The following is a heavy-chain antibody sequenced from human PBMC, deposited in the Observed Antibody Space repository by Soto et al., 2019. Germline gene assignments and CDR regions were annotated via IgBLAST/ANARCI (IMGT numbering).Heavy chain of an antibody. CDR2: INHSGST. Sequence: PXATLSLTCAVYGGSFSGYYGSWIRQPPGKGLEWIGEINHSGSTNYNPSLKSRVTISVDTSKNQFSLKLSSVTAADTAVYYCARRIGIAAAGTGYYYYGMDVWGQGTTVTVSS. CDR3: ARRIGIAAAGTGYYYYGMDV. D-gene: IGHD6-13*01. V-gene: IGHV4-34*01. J-gene: IGHJ6*02. CDR1: GGSFSGYY.